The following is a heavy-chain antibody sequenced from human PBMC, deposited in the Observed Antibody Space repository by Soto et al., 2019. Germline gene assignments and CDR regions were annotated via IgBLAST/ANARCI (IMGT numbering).Heavy chain of an antibody. Sequence: PSETLSLTCTVSGGSISSGGYYWSWIRQHPGKGLEWIGYIYYSGSTYYYPSLKSRVTISVDTSKNQFSLKLSSVTAADTAVYYCARGSLVEMATTELQTCDYWGQGTLVTVSS. CDR1: GGSISSGGYY. V-gene: IGHV4-31*03. CDR3: ARGSLVEMATTELQTCDY. CDR2: IYYSGST. D-gene: IGHD1-1*01. J-gene: IGHJ4*02.